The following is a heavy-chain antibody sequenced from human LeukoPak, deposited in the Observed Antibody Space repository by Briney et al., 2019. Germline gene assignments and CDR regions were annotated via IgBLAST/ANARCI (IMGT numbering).Heavy chain of an antibody. CDR2: IYYSGST. Sequence: SQTLSLTCTVSGGSISSGGYYWSWIRQHPGKGLEWIGYIYYSGSTYYNPSLKSRVTISVDTSKNQFSLKLSSVTAADTAVYYCAVDTDMAYAFDIWGQGTMVTVSS. CDR3: AVDTDMAYAFDI. V-gene: IGHV4-31*03. CDR1: GGSISSGGYY. D-gene: IGHD5-18*01. J-gene: IGHJ3*02.